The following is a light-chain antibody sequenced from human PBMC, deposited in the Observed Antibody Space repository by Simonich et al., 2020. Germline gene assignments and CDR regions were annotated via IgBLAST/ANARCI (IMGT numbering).Light chain of an antibody. CDR1: QSVLYSSNNKNY. V-gene: IGKV4-1*01. J-gene: IGKJ1*01. Sequence: DIVMTQSPDSLAVSLGERATINCKSSQSVLYSSNNKNYLAWYQQKPGQPPKLLIYCASTREAGVPDRCSGSGSGTDFTLTISSLQSGDGAVYYCQQYYSTPWTFGQGTKVEIK. CDR3: QQYYSTPWT. CDR2: CAS.